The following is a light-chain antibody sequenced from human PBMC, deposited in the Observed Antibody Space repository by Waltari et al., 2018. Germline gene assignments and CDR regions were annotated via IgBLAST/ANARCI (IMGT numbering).Light chain of an antibody. CDR2: YVS. CDR1: QDINSY. V-gene: IGKV1-16*01. Sequence: DIQMTQSPSSLSASVGDTVTITCRARQDINSYLAWYQQKPGKAPKPLMYYVSNLESGVPSRFSGSGSGTEFTHTISGLQPEDVATYYCQQYNSAPYSFGQGTKVEIK. J-gene: IGKJ2*03. CDR3: QQYNSAPYS.